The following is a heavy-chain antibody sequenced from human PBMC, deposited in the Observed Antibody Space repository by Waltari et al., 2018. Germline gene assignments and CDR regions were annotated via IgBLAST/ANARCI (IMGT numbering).Heavy chain of an antibody. Sequence: QVTLKESGPVLVKSTETLTLTCTVSGFSLSNARMGVSWIRQPPGKALEWLAHIFSYAEKSYSSSLKSRLTISRDTSKSQVVLTMTNVEPVDTATYFCTRISPRLYYYMDVWGKGTTVTVSS. CDR1: GFSLSNARMG. CDR2: IFSYAEK. V-gene: IGHV2-26*01. J-gene: IGHJ6*03. CDR3: TRISPRLYYYMDV.